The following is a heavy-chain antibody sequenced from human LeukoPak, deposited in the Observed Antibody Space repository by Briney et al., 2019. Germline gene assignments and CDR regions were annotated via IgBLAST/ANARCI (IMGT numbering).Heavy chain of an antibody. D-gene: IGHD1-26*01. CDR3: AKDAQGIVGAPVNWFDP. V-gene: IGHV3-33*06. J-gene: IGHJ5*02. Sequence: GGSLRLSCAASGFTFNKYGMHWVRQAPGKGLQWVAVIWYDGSNKKYVESVKGRFTISRDNSKNTVHLQMSSLRGEDTAVYYCAKDAQGIVGAPVNWFDPWGQGTLVTVSS. CDR2: IWYDGSNK. CDR1: GFTFNKYG.